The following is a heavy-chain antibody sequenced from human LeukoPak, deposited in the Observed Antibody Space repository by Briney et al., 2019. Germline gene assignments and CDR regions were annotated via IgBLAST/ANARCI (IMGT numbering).Heavy chain of an antibody. CDR1: GGSISSGSYY. V-gene: IGHV4-61*02. D-gene: IGHD2-2*01. CDR2: IYTSGST. Sequence: SETLSLTCTVSGGSISSGSYYWSWIRQPAGKGLEWIGRIYTSGSTNYNPSLKSRVTISVDTSKNQFSLKLSSVTAADTDVYYCAREVPGWRLIGTQRQAYYYMDVWGKGTTVTISS. CDR3: AREVPGWRLIGTQRQAYYYMDV. J-gene: IGHJ6*03.